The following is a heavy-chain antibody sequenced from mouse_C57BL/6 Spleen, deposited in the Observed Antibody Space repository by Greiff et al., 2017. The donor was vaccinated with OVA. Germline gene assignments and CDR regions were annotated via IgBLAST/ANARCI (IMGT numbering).Heavy chain of an antibody. CDR1: GFTFSSYG. J-gene: IGHJ3*01. CDR3: ARLSFAY. Sequence: EVHLVESGGDLVKPGGSLKLSCAASGFTFSSYGMSWVRQTPDKRLEWVATISSGGSYTYYPDSVKGRFTISRDNAKNTLYLQMSSPKSEDTAMYYCARLSFAYWGQGTLVTVSA. V-gene: IGHV5-6*01. CDR2: ISSGGSYT.